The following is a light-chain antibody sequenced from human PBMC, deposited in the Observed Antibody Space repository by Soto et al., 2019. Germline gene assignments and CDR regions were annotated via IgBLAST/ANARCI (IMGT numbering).Light chain of an antibody. V-gene: IGKV1-5*03. Sequence: DIQMTQSPSTLSASVGDRVTITCRASQSISAWLAWYQRKPGKPPKLLIYKASNLESGVPSRFSGSGSGTEFTLTISSLQPDDFAPYYCQQYTNFPFTFGPGTKVDIK. CDR1: QSISAW. CDR3: QQYTNFPFT. J-gene: IGKJ3*01. CDR2: KAS.